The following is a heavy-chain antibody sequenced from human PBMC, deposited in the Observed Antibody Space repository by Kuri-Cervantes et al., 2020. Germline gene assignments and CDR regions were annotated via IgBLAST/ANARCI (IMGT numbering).Heavy chain of an antibody. D-gene: IGHD4-11*01. J-gene: IGHJ6*03. Sequence: SETLSLTCTVSGDSISRYYWSWIRQPPGKGLEWIGYISYSGSTTYNPSLKSRVTISVDTSKNQFSLQLNSVTAADTAVYYCARGGGDYSPYYYMDVWGKGTTVTVSS. CDR2: ISYSGST. CDR1: GDSISRYY. CDR3: ARGGGDYSPYYYMDV. V-gene: IGHV4-59*12.